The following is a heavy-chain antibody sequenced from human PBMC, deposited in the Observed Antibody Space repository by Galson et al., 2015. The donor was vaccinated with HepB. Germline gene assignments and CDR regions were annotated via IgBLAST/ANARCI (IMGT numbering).Heavy chain of an antibody. D-gene: IGHD6-13*01. CDR2: INPSGGST. CDR1: GSTSTSYY. CDR3: ARDRSGEQQLVPNNWFDP. V-gene: IGHV1-46*01. J-gene: IGHJ5*02. Sequence: SVKVSCKASGSTSTSYYMHWVRQAPGQGLEWMGIINPSGGSTSYAQKFQGRVTMTRDTSTSTVYMELSSLRSEDTAVYYCARDRSGEQQLVPNNWFDPWGQGTLVTVSS.